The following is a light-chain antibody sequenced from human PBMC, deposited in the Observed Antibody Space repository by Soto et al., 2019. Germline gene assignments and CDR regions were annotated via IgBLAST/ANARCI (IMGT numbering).Light chain of an antibody. Sequence: EIVLTQSPGTLSLSPGERATLSCRASQSVSSSYLAWYQQKPGQAPRLLIYGASSRATGIPDRFSGSGSGTDFTLTISRLEPEDLAVYYCKQYGSSPSFGQGTKVDIK. V-gene: IGKV3-20*01. CDR3: KQYGSSPS. CDR1: QSVSSSY. J-gene: IGKJ1*01. CDR2: GAS.